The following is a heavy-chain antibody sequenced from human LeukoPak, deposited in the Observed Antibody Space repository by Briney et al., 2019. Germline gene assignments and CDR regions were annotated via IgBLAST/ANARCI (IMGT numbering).Heavy chain of an antibody. CDR1: SGSISNYD. CDR3: ARINPYFDN. Sequence: SETLSLTCTVSSGSISNYDWSWIRQPAGKGLEWIGSIYYSGLTYYNPSLQSRLSISVDTSTNQFSLKLWSVTAADTAVYFCARINPYFDNWGQGTLVTVSS. V-gene: IGHV4-4*07. J-gene: IGHJ4*01. CDR2: IYYSGLT.